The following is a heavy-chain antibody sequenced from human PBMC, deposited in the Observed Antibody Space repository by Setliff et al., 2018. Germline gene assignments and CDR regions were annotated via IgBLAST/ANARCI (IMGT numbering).Heavy chain of an antibody. CDR2: INHRGST. V-gene: IGHV4-34*01. Sequence: SETLSLTCAAYGGTFSDYYWTWIRQPPGKGLDWIGEINHRGSTNYNPSLKSRATISIDTSKDQFSLKLISMSAADTAVYFCARGRNIAARLLDSWGQGALVTVSS. J-gene: IGHJ4*02. CDR3: ARGRNIAARLLDS. CDR1: GGTFSDYY. D-gene: IGHD6-6*01.